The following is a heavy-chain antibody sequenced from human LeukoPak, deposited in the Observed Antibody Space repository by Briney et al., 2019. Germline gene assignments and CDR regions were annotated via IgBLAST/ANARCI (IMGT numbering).Heavy chain of an antibody. J-gene: IGHJ4*02. CDR1: GYTFTGYY. CDR3: AGVYSSSSPAPGY. D-gene: IGHD6-6*01. Sequence: GASVKVSCKTSGYTFTGYYMHWVRQAPGQGLEWMGWINPNSGGTNYALKFQGRVTMTRDTSISTAYMELSRLRSDDTAVYYCAGVYSSSSPAPGYWGQGTLVTVSS. V-gene: IGHV1-2*02. CDR2: INPNSGGT.